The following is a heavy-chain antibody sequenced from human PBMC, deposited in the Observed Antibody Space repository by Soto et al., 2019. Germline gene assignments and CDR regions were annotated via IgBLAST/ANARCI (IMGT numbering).Heavy chain of an antibody. Sequence: SDTLSLTCTVSGASISSSSYYWGWIRQPPGKGLEWIGCIYYSGSTYYNPSLKSRVTISVDTSKNQFSLKLSSVTATDTAVYYCARLGLRFLEWLLFPNWFEPWGQGTLVTVSS. V-gene: IGHV4-39*01. J-gene: IGHJ5*02. CDR1: GASISSSSYY. CDR2: IYYSGST. CDR3: ARLGLRFLEWLLFPNWFEP. D-gene: IGHD3-3*01.